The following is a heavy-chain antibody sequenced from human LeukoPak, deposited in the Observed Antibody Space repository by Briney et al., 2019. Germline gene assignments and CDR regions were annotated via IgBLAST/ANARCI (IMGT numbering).Heavy chain of an antibody. CDR3: AKVHLTYYYDSSGYGFQDY. D-gene: IGHD3-22*01. V-gene: IGHV3-30*18. CDR2: TSYDGSNT. J-gene: IGHJ4*02. Sequence: GGSLRLSCAASGFTFSSYAMHWVRQAPGKGLEWVGVTSYDGSNTYYVDSVKGRFTISRDNSKSTVYLEMNSLRAEDTAVYYCAKVHLTYYYDSSGYGFQDYWGQGTLVTVSS. CDR1: GFTFSSYA.